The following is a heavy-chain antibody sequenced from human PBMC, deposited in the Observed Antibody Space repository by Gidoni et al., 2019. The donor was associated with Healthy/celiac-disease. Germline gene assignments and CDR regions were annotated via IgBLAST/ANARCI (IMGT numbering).Heavy chain of an antibody. Sequence: EVQLVESGGGLVQPGGSLRLSCAASGFTFSSYWMSWVRQAPGKGLEWVANIKQEGSEKYYVDSVKGRFTISRDNAKNSLYLQMNSLRAEDTAVYYCARAPDSRFLEWLFYFDYWGQGTLVTVSS. CDR1: GFTFSSYW. V-gene: IGHV3-7*01. CDR3: ARAPDSRFLEWLFYFDY. CDR2: IKQEGSEK. D-gene: IGHD3-3*01. J-gene: IGHJ4*02.